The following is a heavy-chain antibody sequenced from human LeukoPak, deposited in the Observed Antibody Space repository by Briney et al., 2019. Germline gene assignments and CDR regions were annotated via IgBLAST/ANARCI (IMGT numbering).Heavy chain of an antibody. CDR3: ASRTIYGGNGGPFDY. V-gene: IGHV1-69*05. CDR2: IIPIFGTA. Sequence: SVKFSCKASGVTFSIYAISWVRQAPGQGQEWMGGIIPIFGTANYAQKLQARVTSPTDESTSTAYMERSSLRSEAAAVYYCASRTIYGGNGGPFDYWGQGTLVTASS. CDR1: GVTFSIYA. D-gene: IGHD4/OR15-4a*01. J-gene: IGHJ4*02.